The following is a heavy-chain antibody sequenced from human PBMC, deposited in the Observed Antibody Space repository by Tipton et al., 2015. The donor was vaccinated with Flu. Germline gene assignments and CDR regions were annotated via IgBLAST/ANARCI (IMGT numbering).Heavy chain of an antibody. D-gene: IGHD3-10*01. CDR1: GGSISSGGYY. J-gene: IGHJ5*02. Sequence: TLSLTCTVSGGSISSGGYYWSWIRQHPGKGLEWIGYIYYSGSTYYNPSLKSRVTISVDTSKNQFSLKLSSVTAADTAVYYCARDRGYYGSGSYYNVGWFDPWGQGTLVTVPS. CDR2: IYYSGST. V-gene: IGHV4-31*03. CDR3: ARDRGYYGSGSYYNVGWFDP.